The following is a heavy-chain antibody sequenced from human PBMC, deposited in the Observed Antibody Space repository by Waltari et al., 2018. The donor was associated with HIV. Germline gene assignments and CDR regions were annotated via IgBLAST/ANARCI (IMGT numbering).Heavy chain of an antibody. CDR3: TRLSIVVVTAIDF. J-gene: IGHJ4*02. Sequence: QLQLQESGPGLVKPSETLSLTCTVSGGSISRSTHYWGWVRQPPGKGLEWLGNLYYSGSTYYNPSLKSRVTISVDTSKNQFSLKLSSVTAADTAVYYCTRLSIVVVTAIDFWGQGTLVTVSS. CDR2: LYYSGST. V-gene: IGHV4-39*01. CDR1: GGSISRSTHY. D-gene: IGHD2-21*02.